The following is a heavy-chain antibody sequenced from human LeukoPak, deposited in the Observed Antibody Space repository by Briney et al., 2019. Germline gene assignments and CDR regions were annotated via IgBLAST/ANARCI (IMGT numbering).Heavy chain of an antibody. CDR1: GGTFSSCA. V-gene: IGHV1-69*05. Sequence: ASVKVSYKASGGTFSSCAISWVRQAPGQGLEWMGGIITIFGTANYAQKCQGRDTITTDESTSTAYMELSSLRSEDTAVYYCAMDSRVANYYYYMDVWGKGATVPVSS. CDR3: AMDSRVANYYYYMDV. J-gene: IGHJ6*03. CDR2: IITIFGTA. D-gene: IGHD2-2*03.